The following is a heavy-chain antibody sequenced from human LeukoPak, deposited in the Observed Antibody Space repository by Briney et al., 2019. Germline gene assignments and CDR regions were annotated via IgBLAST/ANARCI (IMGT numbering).Heavy chain of an antibody. CDR3: AREGCSGGSCYFDY. D-gene: IGHD2-15*01. V-gene: IGHV1-2*02. CDR1: GYTFTGYY. Sequence: ASVKVSCKPSGYTFTGYYLHWVRQAPGQGLEWMGWINPNTGATIYAEKFQGRVTMTRDTSIDTAYMEMRSLRSDDTAVYYCAREGCSGGSCYFDYWGQGTLVTVSS. CDR2: INPNTGAT. J-gene: IGHJ4*02.